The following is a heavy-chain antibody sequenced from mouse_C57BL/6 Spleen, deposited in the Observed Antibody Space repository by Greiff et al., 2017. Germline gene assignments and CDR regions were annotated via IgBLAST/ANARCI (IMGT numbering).Heavy chain of an antibody. CDR2: IYPGDGDT. CDR1: GYAFSSSW. CDR3: ARSTYYDDEGDYWYFDV. D-gene: IGHD2-4*01. Sequence: QVHVKQSGPELVKPGASVKISCKASGYAFSSSWMNWVKQRPGKGLEWIGRIYPGDGDTNYNGKFKGKATLTADKSSSTAYMQLSSLTSEDSAVYFCARSTYYDDEGDYWYFDVWGTGTTVTVSS. V-gene: IGHV1-82*01. J-gene: IGHJ1*03.